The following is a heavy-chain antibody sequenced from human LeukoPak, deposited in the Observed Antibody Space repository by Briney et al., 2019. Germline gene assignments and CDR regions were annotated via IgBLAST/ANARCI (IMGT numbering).Heavy chain of an antibody. CDR3: VRGDQWLLRG. Sequence: GGSLRLSCAASGFTFDNYAMHWVRHSPGKGPEWVSLISGDGTTTHYADSVRGRFTISRDNSKNSLYLQMNSLTTEDTALYYCVRGDQWLLRGWGQGILVAVSS. CDR2: ISGDGTTT. CDR1: GFTFDNYA. V-gene: IGHV3-43*02. D-gene: IGHD5-12*01. J-gene: IGHJ4*02.